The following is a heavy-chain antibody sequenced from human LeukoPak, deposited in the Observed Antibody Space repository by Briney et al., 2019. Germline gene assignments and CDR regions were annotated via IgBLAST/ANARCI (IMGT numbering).Heavy chain of an antibody. J-gene: IGHJ4*02. CDR3: ARLSPEGYYFDY. CDR2: IYYSGST. CDR1: GGSISSYY. V-gene: IGHV4-59*08. Sequence: SETLSLTCTVPGGSISSYYWSWIRQPPGKGREWIGYIYYSGSTNYNPSLKSRVTISVDTSKNQFSLKLSSVTAADTAVYYCARLSPEGYYFDYWGQGTLVTVSS.